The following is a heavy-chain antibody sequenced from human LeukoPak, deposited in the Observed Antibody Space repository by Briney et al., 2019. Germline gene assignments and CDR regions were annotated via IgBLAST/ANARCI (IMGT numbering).Heavy chain of an antibody. CDR1: GGSISNYY. V-gene: IGHV4-59*01. J-gene: IGHJ2*01. CDR3: ARISGYCSSTSCLRDFDL. Sequence: SETLSLTCNVSGGSISNYYWSWIRQPPGKGLEWIGYIYYSGSTNYNPSLKSRVTIPVDTPKNQYSLKLSSVTAADTAVYYCARISGYCSSTSCLRDFDLWGRGTLVTVSS. CDR2: IYYSGST. D-gene: IGHD2-2*03.